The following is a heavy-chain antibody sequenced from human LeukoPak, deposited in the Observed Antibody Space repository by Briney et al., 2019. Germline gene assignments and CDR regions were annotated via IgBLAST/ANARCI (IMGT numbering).Heavy chain of an antibody. J-gene: IGHJ4*02. CDR3: ARTMYYYDSGSYQTLFGY. V-gene: IGHV1-8*01. CDR2: MNPNGGNT. D-gene: IGHD3-10*01. CDR1: GYTFTSYD. Sequence: ASVKVSCKASGYTFTSYDINWVRQATGQGLEWMGWMNPNGGNTGYAQKFQGRVTMTRNTSISTAYMELSSLRSEDTAVYYCARTMYYYDSGSYQTLFGYWGQGTLGTVSS.